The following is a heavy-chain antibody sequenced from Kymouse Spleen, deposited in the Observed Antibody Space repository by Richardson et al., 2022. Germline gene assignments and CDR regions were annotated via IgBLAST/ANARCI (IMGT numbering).Heavy chain of an antibody. V-gene: IGHV4-34*01. CDR3: ARGGGAARPGYYYYGMDV. Sequence: QVQLQQWGAGLLKPSETLSLTCAVYGGSFSGYYWSWIRQPPGKGLEWIGEINHSGSTNYNPSLKSRVTISVDTSKNQFSLKLSSVTAADTAVYYCARGGGAARPGYYYYGMDVWGQGTTVTVSS. J-gene: IGHJ6*02. CDR1: GGSFSGYY. CDR2: INHSGST. D-gene: IGHD6-6*01.